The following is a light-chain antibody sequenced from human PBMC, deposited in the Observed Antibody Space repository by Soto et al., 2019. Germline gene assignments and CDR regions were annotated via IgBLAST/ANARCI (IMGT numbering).Light chain of an antibody. CDR3: NSYATGATK. J-gene: IGLJ3*02. CDR2: EVS. Sequence: QSALTQPASVSGSPGQSITISCTGTSTDTYHYKYVYWYQQHPGKAPKLIIYEVSSRPSGVSDRFSGSKSGNTASLTISGLQAEDEADYYCNSYATGATKFGGGTKVTVL. V-gene: IGLV2-14*01. CDR1: STDTYHYKY.